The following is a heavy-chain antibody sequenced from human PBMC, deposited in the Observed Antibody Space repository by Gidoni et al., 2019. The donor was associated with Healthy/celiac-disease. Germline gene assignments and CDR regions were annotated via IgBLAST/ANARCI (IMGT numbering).Heavy chain of an antibody. CDR1: GGSFSGYY. Sequence: QVQLQQWGAGLLKPLETLSLTCAVYGGSFSGYYWSWIRQPPGKGLEWIWEINQSGSTNYNPSLKSRVTISLDTSKNQFSLKLSSVTAADTAVYYCARGGITGTTRYYYGMDVWGQGTTVTVSS. J-gene: IGHJ6*02. CDR2: INQSGST. V-gene: IGHV4-34*01. CDR3: ARGGITGTTRYYYGMDV. D-gene: IGHD1-7*01.